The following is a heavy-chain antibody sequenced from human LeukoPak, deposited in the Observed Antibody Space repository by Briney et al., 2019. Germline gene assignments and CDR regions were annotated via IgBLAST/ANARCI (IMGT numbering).Heavy chain of an antibody. Sequence: ASVKVSCKASGYTFTSYGISWVRQAPGQGLEWMGWISAYNGNTNYAQKLQGRVTMTTDTSTSTAYMELRSLRSDDAAVYYCARGSYRAAVARKFPFDYWGQGTLVAFSS. D-gene: IGHD6-19*01. CDR2: ISAYNGNT. CDR3: ARGSYRAAVARKFPFDY. J-gene: IGHJ4*02. CDR1: GYTFTSYG. V-gene: IGHV1-18*01.